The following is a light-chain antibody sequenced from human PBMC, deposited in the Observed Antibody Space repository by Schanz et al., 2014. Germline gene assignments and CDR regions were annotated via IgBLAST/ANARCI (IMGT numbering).Light chain of an antibody. Sequence: IAVTQSPATLSVSPGESATLSCRASQSVSTNLAWYQQKPGQAPRLLIYGTSSRFTGVPDRFSGSGSGTDFTLTISRLEPEDFAVYYCQQYGSSLNTFGPGTKVDIK. CDR2: GTS. CDR1: QSVSTN. CDR3: QQYGSSLNT. V-gene: IGKV3-20*01. J-gene: IGKJ3*01.